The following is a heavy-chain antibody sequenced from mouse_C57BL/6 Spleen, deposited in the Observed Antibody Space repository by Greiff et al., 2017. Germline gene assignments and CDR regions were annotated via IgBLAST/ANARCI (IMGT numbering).Heavy chain of an antibody. CDR3: ANKDPQDAMDY. Sequence: VQRVESGPGLVAPSQSLSITCTVSGFSLTSYGVRWVRQPPGKGLEWLGVIWGDGSTNYHSALISRLSISNDNSKRQVFLKLNSLQTDDTATYYCANKDPQDAMDYWGQGTSVTVSS. D-gene: IGHD3-1*01. V-gene: IGHV2-3*01. CDR2: IWGDGST. CDR1: GFSLTSYG. J-gene: IGHJ4*01.